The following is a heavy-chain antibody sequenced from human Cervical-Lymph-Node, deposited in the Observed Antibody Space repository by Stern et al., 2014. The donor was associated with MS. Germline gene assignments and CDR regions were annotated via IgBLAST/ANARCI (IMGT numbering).Heavy chain of an antibody. Sequence: VQLVQSGPEVKRPGESLKISCQASGYTFTSYWIGWVRQMPGKGLEWIAIIFPGGSDIRYSPSSQGQATISADKPSSTAYLQWNNLKASDTAIYYCARQRYFDYWGQGTLVTVSS. J-gene: IGHJ4*02. CDR3: ARQRYFDY. V-gene: IGHV5-51*01. CDR2: IFPGGSDI. CDR1: GYTFTSYW.